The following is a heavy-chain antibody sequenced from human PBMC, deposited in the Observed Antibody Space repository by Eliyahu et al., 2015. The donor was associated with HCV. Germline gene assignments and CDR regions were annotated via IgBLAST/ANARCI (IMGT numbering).Heavy chain of an antibody. CDR3: AREGWRGYSDY. Sequence: ESGGGLVQPGGSLRLSCAASGFTFSSYWMTWVRQAPGKGLEWVANINQDESQKYYVGSVKGRFTISRDNAKNSLYLQMNSLRAEDTAVYYCAREGWRGYSDYWGQGTLVTVSS. CDR2: INQDESQK. D-gene: IGHD5-24*01. V-gene: IGHV3-7*01. CDR1: GFTFSSYW. J-gene: IGHJ4*02.